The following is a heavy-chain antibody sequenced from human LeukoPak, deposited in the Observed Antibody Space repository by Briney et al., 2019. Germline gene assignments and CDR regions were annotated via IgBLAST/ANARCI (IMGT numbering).Heavy chain of an antibody. D-gene: IGHD4/OR15-4a*01. Sequence: SETLSLTCTVSGGSISSYYWSWIRQPAGKGLEWIGRIYTTGSTNYNSSLKSRAIMSVDTSKNQFSLKLSSVTAADTAVYYCAKGGAWLDYWGQGTLVTVSS. CDR3: AKGGAWLDY. V-gene: IGHV4-4*07. CDR2: IYTTGST. J-gene: IGHJ4*02. CDR1: GGSISSYY.